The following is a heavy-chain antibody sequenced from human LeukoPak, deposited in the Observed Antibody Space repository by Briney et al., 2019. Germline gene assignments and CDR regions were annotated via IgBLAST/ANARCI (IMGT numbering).Heavy chain of an antibody. J-gene: IGHJ3*02. CDR3: ARANYYDSSGRDAFDI. Sequence: PSETLSLTCTVSGGSISSYYWSWIRQPPGKGLEWIGYIYYSGSTNYNPSLKSRVTISVDTSKNQFSLKLSSVTAADTAVYYCARANYYDSSGRDAFDIWGQGTMVTVSS. CDR1: GGSISSYY. D-gene: IGHD3-22*01. CDR2: IYYSGST. V-gene: IGHV4-59*01.